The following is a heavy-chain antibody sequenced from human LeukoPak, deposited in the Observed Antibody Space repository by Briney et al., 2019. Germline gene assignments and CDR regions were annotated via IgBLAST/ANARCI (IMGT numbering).Heavy chain of an antibody. CDR1: GYSISSGYY. D-gene: IGHD3-22*01. J-gene: IGHJ3*02. CDR3: ARLNYDIPFAFDI. Sequence: SETLSLTCTVSGYSISSGYYWGWIRQPPGKGLEWIGSIYHSGSTYYNPSLKSRVTISVDTSKNQFSLKLSSVTAADTAVYYCARLNYDIPFAFDIWGQGTMVTVSS. V-gene: IGHV4-38-2*02. CDR2: IYHSGST.